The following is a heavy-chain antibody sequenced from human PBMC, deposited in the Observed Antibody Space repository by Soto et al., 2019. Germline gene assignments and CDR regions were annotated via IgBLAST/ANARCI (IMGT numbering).Heavy chain of an antibody. CDR2: MNPNTDNA. CDR3: ARGPYCRGSTCRLDY. D-gene: IGHD2-15*01. Sequence: QVQLVQSGAEVKMPGASVKVSCKASGYTFTSYEINWVRQATGQGLEWMGWMNPNTDNAGYAQKFQGRVTMTRDTSINTAYMELSSLRSEDTAVYYCARGPYCRGSTCRLDYWGQGTLVTVSS. J-gene: IGHJ4*02. CDR1: GYTFTSYE. V-gene: IGHV1-8*01.